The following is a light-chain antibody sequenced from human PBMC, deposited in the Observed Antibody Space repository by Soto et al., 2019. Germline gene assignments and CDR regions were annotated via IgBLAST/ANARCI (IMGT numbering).Light chain of an antibody. CDR1: QSVSSN. V-gene: IGKV3-11*01. CDR2: DAS. J-gene: IGKJ5*01. CDR3: QQCHATPLT. Sequence: EIVMTQSPATLSVSPGARDTLSCRASQSVSSNLAWYQQKPGQAPRLLIYDASDRATGIPARFSGSGSGTDFTLTISSLEPEDFAVYYCQQCHATPLTFGQGTRLEIK.